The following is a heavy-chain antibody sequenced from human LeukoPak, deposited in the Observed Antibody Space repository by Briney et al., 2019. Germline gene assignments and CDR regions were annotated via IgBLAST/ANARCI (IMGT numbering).Heavy chain of an antibody. V-gene: IGHV1-8*03. CDR3: ARGRLRYCSSTSCLPGDWFDP. CDR2: MNPNSGNT. Sequence: ASVKVSCKASGYTFTSYGISWVRQATGQGLEWMGWMNPNSGNTGYAQKFQGRVTITRNTSISTAYMELSSLRSEDTAVYYCARGRLRYCSSTSCLPGDWFDPWGQGTLVTVSS. D-gene: IGHD2-2*01. CDR1: GYTFTSYG. J-gene: IGHJ5*02.